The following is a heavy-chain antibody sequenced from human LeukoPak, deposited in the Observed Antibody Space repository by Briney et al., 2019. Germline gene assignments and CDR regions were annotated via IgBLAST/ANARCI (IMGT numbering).Heavy chain of an antibody. J-gene: IGHJ4*02. D-gene: IGHD2-15*01. Sequence: GGSLRLAWVASGFTFSDYVMHWVRQAPGKGREWVALISYDGSNAYYPDAVKRHLTISRDNSNNTLYPQLNSLRTEDTAVYFCARGLCSGISCYSPDYWGQGTLVTVSS. CDR1: GFTFSDYV. CDR2: ISYDGSNA. V-gene: IGHV3-30*14. CDR3: ARGLCSGISCYSPDY.